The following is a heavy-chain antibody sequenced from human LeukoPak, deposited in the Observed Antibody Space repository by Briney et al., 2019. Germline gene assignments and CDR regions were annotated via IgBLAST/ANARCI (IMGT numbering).Heavy chain of an antibody. Sequence: PGGSLRLSCAASGFMFSTYWMSWVRQAPGKGLEWVSGISGSGGSTDYADSVKGRVTISRDNSKNTLYLQMNSLRAEDTAVYYCAKGADVLIPAAGSLFDYWGQGTLVTVSS. D-gene: IGHD6-13*01. CDR3: AKGADVLIPAAGSLFDY. CDR1: GFMFSTYW. J-gene: IGHJ4*02. V-gene: IGHV3-23*01. CDR2: ISGSGGST.